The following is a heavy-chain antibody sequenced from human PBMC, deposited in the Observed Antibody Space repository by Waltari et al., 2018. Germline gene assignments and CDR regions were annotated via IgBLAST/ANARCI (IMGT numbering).Heavy chain of an antibody. CDR2: INAGNGNT. CDR1: GYTCTSYA. J-gene: IGHJ3*02. Sequence: AEVKKPGASVKVSCKASGYTCTSYAMHWVRQAPGQRLEWMGWINAGNGNTKYSQKFQGRVTITRDTSASTAYMELSSLRSEDTAVYYCAKAVGARGYDAFDIWGQGTMVTVSS. V-gene: IGHV1-3*01. D-gene: IGHD1-26*01. CDR3: AKAVGARGYDAFDI.